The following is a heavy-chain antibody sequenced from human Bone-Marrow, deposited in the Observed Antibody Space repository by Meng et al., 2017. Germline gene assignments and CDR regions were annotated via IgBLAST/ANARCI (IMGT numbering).Heavy chain of an antibody. CDR3: ARDPYYDGSGYFN. CDR1: GFTFDDYG. J-gene: IGHJ4*02. D-gene: IGHD3-22*01. CDR2: INWNGGST. Sequence: GESLKISCAASGFTFDDYGMSWVRQAPGKGLEWVSGINWNGGSTGYADSVKGRFTISRDNAKNSLYLQMNSLRAEDTALYYCARDPYYDGSGYFNWGQGTLVTVSS. V-gene: IGHV3-20*04.